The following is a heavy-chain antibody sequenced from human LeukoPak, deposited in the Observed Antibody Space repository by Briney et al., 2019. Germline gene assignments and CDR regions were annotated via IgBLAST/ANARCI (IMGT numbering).Heavy chain of an antibody. Sequence: SETLSLTCAVYGGSFSGYYWSWIRQPPGKGLEWIGYIYYSGSTNYNPSLKSRVTISVDTSKNQFSLKLSSVTAADTAVYYCARDRGITMVRGVPSWFDPWGQGTLVTVSS. CDR2: IYYSGST. J-gene: IGHJ5*02. D-gene: IGHD3-10*01. CDR3: ARDRGITMVRGVPSWFDP. CDR1: GGSFSGYY. V-gene: IGHV4-59*01.